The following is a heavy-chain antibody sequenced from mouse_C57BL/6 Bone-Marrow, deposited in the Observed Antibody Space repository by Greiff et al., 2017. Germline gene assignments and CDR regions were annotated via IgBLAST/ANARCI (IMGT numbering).Heavy chain of an antibody. D-gene: IGHD1-1*01. CDR3: ARNYGSSGFAY. J-gene: IGHJ3*01. Sequence: VQLQQSGAELVMPGASVKLSCKASGYTFTSYWMHWVKQRPGQGLEWIGEIDPSDSYTNYNQKFKGKSTLTVDKSSSTAYMQLSSLTSEDSAVYYCARNYGSSGFAYWGQGTLVTVSA. CDR2: IDPSDSYT. CDR1: GYTFTSYW. V-gene: IGHV1-69*01.